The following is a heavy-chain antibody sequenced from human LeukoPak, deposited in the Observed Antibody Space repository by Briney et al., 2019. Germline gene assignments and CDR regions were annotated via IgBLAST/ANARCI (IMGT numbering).Heavy chain of an antibody. CDR2: IYYSGST. D-gene: IGHD6-13*01. J-gene: IGHJ4*02. CDR1: GGSISSYY. CDR3: ARGTSSSWVDY. Sequence: SETLSLTCTGSGGSISSYYWSWIRQPPGKGLEWIGYIYYSGSTNYNPSLKSRVTISVDTSKNQFSLKLSSVTAADTAVYYCARGTSSSWVDYWGQGTLVTVSS. V-gene: IGHV4-59*01.